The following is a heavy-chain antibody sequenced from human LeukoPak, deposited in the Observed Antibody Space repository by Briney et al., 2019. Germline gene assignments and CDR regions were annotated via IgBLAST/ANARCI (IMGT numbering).Heavy chain of an antibody. J-gene: IGHJ4*02. CDR1: GFTFSSYW. Sequence: PGGSLRLSCAASGFTFSSYWMHWVRQAPGKGLVWVSRISSDGSSTSYADSVKGRFTISRDNAKNTLYLQMNSLRAEDTAVYYCAREVACSGGSCYSRFFDYRGQGTLVTVSS. D-gene: IGHD2-15*01. CDR2: ISSDGSST. CDR3: AREVACSGGSCYSRFFDY. V-gene: IGHV3-74*01.